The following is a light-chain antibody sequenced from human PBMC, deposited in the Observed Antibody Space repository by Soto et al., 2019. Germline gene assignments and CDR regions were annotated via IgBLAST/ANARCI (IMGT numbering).Light chain of an antibody. V-gene: IGKV1-39*01. CDR1: QIISTY. CDR2: AAL. CDR3: QESFSTLYT. J-gene: IGKJ2*01. Sequence: DIQMTQSPGSLSASVGDEVTITCRASQIISTYLNWYQQKPGKAPKLLINAALTLQAGVPPRFSASGSGTDFTLTITGLHPEVFATYYCQESFSTLYTFGQGTKVEIK.